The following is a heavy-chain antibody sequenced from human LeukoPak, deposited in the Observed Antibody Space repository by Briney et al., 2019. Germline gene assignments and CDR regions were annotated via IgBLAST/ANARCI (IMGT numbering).Heavy chain of an antibody. V-gene: IGHV3-23*01. CDR1: GFTFSSYA. CDR2: ISGSGGST. Sequence: PGGSLRLSCAASGFTFSSYAMSWVRQAPGKGLEWVSAISGSGGSTYYADSVKGRSTISRDNSKNTLYLQMNSLRAEDTAVYYCAKDNQAYYYGSGSPSLFDYWGQGTLVTVSS. CDR3: AKDNQAYYYGSGSPSLFDY. D-gene: IGHD3-10*01. J-gene: IGHJ4*02.